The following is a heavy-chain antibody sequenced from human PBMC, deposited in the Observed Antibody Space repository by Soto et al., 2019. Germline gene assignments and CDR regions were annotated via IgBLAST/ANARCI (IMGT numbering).Heavy chain of an antibody. V-gene: IGHV4-59*01. J-gene: IGHJ3*02. CDR2: IYYSGST. CDR1: GGSISSYY. CDR3: ARVGIFGVVITRLGAFDI. D-gene: IGHD3-3*01. Sequence: TSETLSLTCTVSGGSISSYYWSWIRQPPGKGLEWIGYIYYSGSTNYNPSLKSRVTISVDTSKNQFSLKLSSVTAADTAVYYCARVGIFGVVITRLGAFDIWGQGTMVTVSS.